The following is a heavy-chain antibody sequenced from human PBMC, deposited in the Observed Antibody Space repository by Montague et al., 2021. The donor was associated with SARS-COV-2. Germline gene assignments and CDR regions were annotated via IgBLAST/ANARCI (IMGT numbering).Heavy chain of an antibody. V-gene: IGHV3-30*04. Sequence: SLRLSCAASEFTFSNYAMHWVRQAPGKGLEWVAFIKYDGSKKYYADSVKGRFTISRDNSKNTLYLQMNSLRAEDTAVYYCARDSVSAEAGDFDYWGQGTLVTVSS. J-gene: IGHJ4*02. CDR1: EFTFSNYA. CDR2: IKYDGSKK. CDR3: ARDSVSAEAGDFDY. D-gene: IGHD3-10*01.